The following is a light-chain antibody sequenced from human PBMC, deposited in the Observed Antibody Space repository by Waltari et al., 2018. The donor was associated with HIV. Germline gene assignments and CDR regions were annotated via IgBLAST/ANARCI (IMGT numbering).Light chain of an antibody. V-gene: IGKV2-40*01. CDR1: QSLLDGDDGNTY. J-gene: IGKJ5*01. Sequence: IVMTQTPLSLPVTPGEPASISCASSQSLLDGDDGNTYLDWFLQKPGQSPQLLIYSLSYRAYGVPDRFSGSGSGTNFTLKISRVEAVDSATYYCMQRIEFPITFGQGTRLEIK. CDR2: SLS. CDR3: MQRIEFPIT.